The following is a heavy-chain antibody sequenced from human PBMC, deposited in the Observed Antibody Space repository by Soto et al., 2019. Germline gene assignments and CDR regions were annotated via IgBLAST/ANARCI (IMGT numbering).Heavy chain of an antibody. Sequence: GGSLRLSCAASGFTFNSYAMSWVRQAPGKGLEWVSTISNSGGSTYYADSVKGRFTISRDNSKNTLYLQMNSLRAEDTAVYYCAKSRVAAAGTAPFDYWGRGTLVSSPQ. J-gene: IGHJ4*02. D-gene: IGHD6-13*01. CDR3: AKSRVAAAGTAPFDY. CDR2: ISNSGGST. V-gene: IGHV3-23*01. CDR1: GFTFNSYA.